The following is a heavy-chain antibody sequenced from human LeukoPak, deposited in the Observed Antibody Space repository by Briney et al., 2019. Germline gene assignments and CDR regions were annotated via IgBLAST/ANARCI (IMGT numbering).Heavy chain of an antibody. CDR1: DGSISSYY. CDR2: IHYSGST. V-gene: IGHV4-59*01. J-gene: IGHJ4*02. CDR3: ARWGHFETSGFFVVEY. D-gene: IGHD6-19*01. Sequence: SETLSLTCSISDGSISSYYWTWIRQSPGKGLEWIGHIHYSGSTHYNPSLQSRVSISIGTSKSHFTLKLRSVTAADTAVYYCARWGHFETSGFFVVEYWGQGALVTVSS.